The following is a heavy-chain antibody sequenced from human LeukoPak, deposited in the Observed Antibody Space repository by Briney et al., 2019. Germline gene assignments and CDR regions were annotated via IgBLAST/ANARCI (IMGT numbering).Heavy chain of an antibody. CDR3: ARDPAYSGSYYRFDY. Sequence: PGGSLRLSCVASGFTFSDAWMSWVRQAPGKGLEWVGRTRSESDGGTTDYAAPVKGRFTISRDDSRNTVYVQMNSLKTEDTAVYYCARDPAYSGSYYRFDYWGQGTLVTVSS. CDR1: GFTFSDAW. D-gene: IGHD1-26*01. V-gene: IGHV3-15*01. CDR2: TRSESDGGTT. J-gene: IGHJ4*02.